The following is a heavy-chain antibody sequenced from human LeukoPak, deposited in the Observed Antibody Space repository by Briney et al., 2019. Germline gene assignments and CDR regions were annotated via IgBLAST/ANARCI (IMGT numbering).Heavy chain of an antibody. D-gene: IGHD6-13*01. J-gene: IGHJ4*02. V-gene: IGHV3-9*01. Sequence: GGSLRLSCAASGFTFDDYAMHWVRQAPGKSLEWVSGISWNRGSIGYADSVKGRFTISRDNAKNSLYLQMNSLRAEDTALYYCAKDGHSSSWYGPFDYWGQGTLVTVSS. CDR2: ISWNRGSI. CDR3: AKDGHSSSWYGPFDY. CDR1: GFTFDDYA.